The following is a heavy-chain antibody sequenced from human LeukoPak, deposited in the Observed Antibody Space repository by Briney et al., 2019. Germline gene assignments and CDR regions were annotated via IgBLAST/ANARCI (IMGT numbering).Heavy chain of an antibody. D-gene: IGHD5-18*01. V-gene: IGHV1-2*04. CDR1: GYTFTGYY. CDR3: ATTYSYGSDAFDI. J-gene: IGHJ3*02. Sequence: GASVKVSCKASGYTFTGYYMHWVRQAPGQGLEWVGWINPNSGGTNYAQKFQGWVTMTRDTSISTAYMELSRLRSDDTAVYYCATTYSYGSDAFDIWGQGTMVTVSS. CDR2: INPNSGGT.